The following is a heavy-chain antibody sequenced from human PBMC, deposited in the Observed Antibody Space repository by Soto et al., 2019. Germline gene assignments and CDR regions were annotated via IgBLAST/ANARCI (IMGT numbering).Heavy chain of an antibody. V-gene: IGHV3-9*01. CDR3: AKDIGYSSSSVLDY. J-gene: IGHJ4*02. CDR2: ISWNSGSI. D-gene: IGHD6-6*01. CDR1: GFTFDDYA. Sequence: GGSLRLSCAASGFTFDDYAMHWVRQAPGKGLEWVSGISWNSGSIGYADSVKGRFTISRDNAKNSLYLQMNSLRAEDTALYYCAKDIGYSSSSVLDYWGQGTPVTVS.